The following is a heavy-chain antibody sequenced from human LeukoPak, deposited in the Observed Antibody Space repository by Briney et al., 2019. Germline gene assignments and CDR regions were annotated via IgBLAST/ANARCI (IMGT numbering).Heavy chain of an antibody. CDR3: AKDMRGDYGDYVDY. J-gene: IGHJ4*02. D-gene: IGHD4-17*01. CDR2: ISWNSGSI. Sequence: HPGGSLRLSCAASGFTFDDYAMHWVRQAPGKGLEWVSGISWNSGSIGYADSVKGRFTISRDNAKNSLYLQMNSLRAEDTALYYCAKDMRGDYGDYVDYWGQGTLVTVSS. V-gene: IGHV3-9*01. CDR1: GFTFDDYA.